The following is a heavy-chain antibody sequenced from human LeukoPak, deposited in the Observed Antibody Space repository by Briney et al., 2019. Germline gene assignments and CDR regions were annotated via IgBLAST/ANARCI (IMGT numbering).Heavy chain of an antibody. CDR1: GFTFSSYS. Sequence: GGSLRLSCAASGFTFSSYSMNWVRQAPGKGLEWVSYISSSSSTIYYADSVKGRFTISRDNAKNSLYLQMNSLRAEDTAVYYCARVTIAVADHFDYWGQGTLVTVSS. D-gene: IGHD6-19*01. CDR2: ISSSSSTI. V-gene: IGHV3-48*01. CDR3: ARVTIAVADHFDY. J-gene: IGHJ4*02.